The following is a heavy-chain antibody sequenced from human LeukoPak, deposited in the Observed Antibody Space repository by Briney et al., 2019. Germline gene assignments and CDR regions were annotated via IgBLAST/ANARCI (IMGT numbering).Heavy chain of an antibody. CDR1: GGSFSGYY. CDR3: ARGLTYYYDSSGYLLPLLPPYYYYYMDV. V-gene: IGHV4-34*01. D-gene: IGHD3-22*01. Sequence: SETLSLTCAVYGGSFSGYYWSWIRQPPGKGLEWIGEINHSGSTNYNPSLKSRVTISVDTSKNQFSLKLSSVTAADTAVYYCARGLTYYYDSSGYLLPLLPPYYYYYMDVWGKGTTVTVSS. J-gene: IGHJ6*03. CDR2: INHSGST.